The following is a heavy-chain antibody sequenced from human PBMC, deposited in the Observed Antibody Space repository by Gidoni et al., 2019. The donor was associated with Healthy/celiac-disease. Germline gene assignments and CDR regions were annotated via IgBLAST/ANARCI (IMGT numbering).Heavy chain of an antibody. CDR1: GGSISSYY. Sequence: QVQLQESGPGLVKPSETLSLTCTVSGGSISSYYWSWIRQPPGKGLEWIGYIYYSGSTNYNPSLKSRVTISVDTSKNQFSLKLSSVTAADTAVYYCARGWAYGGYGDSLPGPYFDYWGQGTLVTVSS. CDR3: ARGWAYGGYGDSLPGPYFDY. J-gene: IGHJ4*02. D-gene: IGHD5-12*01. V-gene: IGHV4-59*08. CDR2: IYYSGST.